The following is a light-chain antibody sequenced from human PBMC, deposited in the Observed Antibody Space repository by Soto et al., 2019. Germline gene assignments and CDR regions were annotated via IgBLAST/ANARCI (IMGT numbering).Light chain of an antibody. CDR1: SGDVGGHNF. V-gene: IGLV2-8*01. Sequence: QSALTQPPSASGAPGQSVTISCTGTSGDVGGHNFVSWYQFHPGKAPQLIIYEVSKRPSGVPNRFSGSKSDNTASLTVSGLQAEDEADYFCSSYAGTTKVFGGGTKVTVL. CDR3: SSYAGTTKV. J-gene: IGLJ3*02. CDR2: EVS.